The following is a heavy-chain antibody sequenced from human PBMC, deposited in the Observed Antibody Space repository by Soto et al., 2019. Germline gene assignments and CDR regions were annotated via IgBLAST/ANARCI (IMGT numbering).Heavy chain of an antibody. J-gene: IGHJ4*02. CDR2: IYSSGST. D-gene: IGHD6-19*01. Sequence: QVQLQESGPGLVKASETLSLTCTVSGGSISDYYWTWIRQPAGKGLEWIGRIYSSGSTNYNPSLKSRVTMSVDRSKNQFSLKLTSVTAADTAVYYCARDGGFSSGWSAYFDLWGQGTQVTVSS. CDR1: GGSISDYY. V-gene: IGHV4-4*07. CDR3: ARDGGFSSGWSAYFDL.